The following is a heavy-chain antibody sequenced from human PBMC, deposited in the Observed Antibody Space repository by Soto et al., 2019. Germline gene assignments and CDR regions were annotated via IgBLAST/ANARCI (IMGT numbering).Heavy chain of an antibody. CDR3: ARVLRYYYDRSGYYPSGMDV. CDR1: GFTFSSYD. V-gene: IGHV3-13*01. CDR2: IGTAGDT. D-gene: IGHD3-22*01. Sequence: EVQLVESGGGLVQPGGSLRLSCAASGFTFSSYDMHWVRQATGKGLEWVSAIGTAGDTYYPGSVKGRFTISRENAKNSLYLQMNSLRAGDTAVYYCARVLRYYYDRSGYYPSGMDVWGQGTTVTVSS. J-gene: IGHJ6*02.